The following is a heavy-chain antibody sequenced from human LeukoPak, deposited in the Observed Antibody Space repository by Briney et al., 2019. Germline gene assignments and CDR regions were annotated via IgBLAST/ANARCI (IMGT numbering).Heavy chain of an antibody. CDR1: GGSISSYY. CDR3: AKMGGYSGYDLGRDDY. Sequence: SETLSLTCTVPGGSISSYYRSWIRQPPGKGLEWLGYIYYSGSTNYNPSLKSRVTISVDTSKNQFSLKLSSVTAADTAVYYCAKMGGYSGYDLGRDDYWGQGPLVTVSS. J-gene: IGHJ4*02. V-gene: IGHV4-59*08. CDR2: IYYSGST. D-gene: IGHD5-12*01.